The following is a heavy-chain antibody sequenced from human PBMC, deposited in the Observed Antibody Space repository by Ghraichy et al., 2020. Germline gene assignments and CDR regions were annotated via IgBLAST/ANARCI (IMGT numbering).Heavy chain of an antibody. CDR2: IRYDGSNK. Sequence: GGSLRLSCAASGFTFSSYGMHWVRQAPGKGLEWVAFIRYDGSNKYYADSVKGRFTISRDNSKNTLYLQMNSLRAEDTAVYYCAKAEVGIFGVVTPDWYFDLWGRGTLVIVSS. D-gene: IGHD3-3*01. J-gene: IGHJ2*01. CDR1: GFTFSSYG. V-gene: IGHV3-30*02. CDR3: AKAEVGIFGVVTPDWYFDL.